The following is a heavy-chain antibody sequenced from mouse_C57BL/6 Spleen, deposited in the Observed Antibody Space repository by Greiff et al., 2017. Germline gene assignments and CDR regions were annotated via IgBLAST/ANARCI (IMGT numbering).Heavy chain of an antibody. D-gene: IGHD1-1*01. CDR2: INPSSGYT. CDR3: ASRLLYAMDY. CDR1: GYTFTSYT. Sequence: QVQLKESGAELARPGASVKMSCKASGYTFTSYTMHWVKQRPGQGLEWIGYINPSSGYTKYNQKFKDKATLTADKSSSTAYMQLSSLTSEDSAVYYWASRLLYAMDYWGQGTSVTVAS. J-gene: IGHJ4*01. V-gene: IGHV1-4*01.